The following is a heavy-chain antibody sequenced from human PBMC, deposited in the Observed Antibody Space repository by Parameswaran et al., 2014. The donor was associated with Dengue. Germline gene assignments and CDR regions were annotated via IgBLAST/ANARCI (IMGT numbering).Heavy chain of an antibody. CDR2: INHSGST. D-gene: IGHD6-19*01. CDR3: ARIKSAVADY. V-gene: IGHV4-34*01. J-gene: IGHJ4*02. Sequence: RWIRQPPGKGLEWIGEINHSGSTNYNPSLKSRVTISVDTSKNQFSLKLSSVTAADTAVYYCARIKSAVADYWGQGTLVTVSS.